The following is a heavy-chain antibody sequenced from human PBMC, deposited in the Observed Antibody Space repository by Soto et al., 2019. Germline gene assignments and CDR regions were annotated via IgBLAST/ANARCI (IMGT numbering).Heavy chain of an antibody. J-gene: IGHJ6*03. D-gene: IGHD1-7*01. CDR1: GGSISSGGYY. V-gene: IGHV4-31*03. CDR2: IYYSGST. Sequence: SETLSLTCTVSGGSISSGGYYWSWIRQHPGKGLEWIGYIYYSGSTYYNPSLKSRVTISVDTSKNQFSLKLSSVTAADTAVYYCARGLGRTTSSERYYYYYMDVWGKGTTVTVSS. CDR3: ARGLGRTTSSERYYYYYMDV.